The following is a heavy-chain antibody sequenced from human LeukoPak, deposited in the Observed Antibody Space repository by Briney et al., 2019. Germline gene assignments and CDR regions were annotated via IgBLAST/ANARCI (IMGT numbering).Heavy chain of an antibody. D-gene: IGHD4-17*01. Sequence: GGSLRLSCAASGFTFSSYAMSWVRQAPGKGLEWVSGFSVSDATTYYADSVKGRFTISRDNSKNTLYLQINSLRAEDTAVYYCAKDPSVYYGDYIIRWGQGTLVIVSS. CDR3: AKDPSVYYGDYIIR. V-gene: IGHV3-23*01. J-gene: IGHJ4*02. CDR1: GFTFSSYA. CDR2: FSVSDATT.